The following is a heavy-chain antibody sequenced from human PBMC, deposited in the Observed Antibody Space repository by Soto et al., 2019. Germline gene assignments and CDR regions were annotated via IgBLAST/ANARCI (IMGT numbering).Heavy chain of an antibody. CDR2: ISYSGTT. D-gene: IGHD3-3*01. CDR3: ARGTIFGVVIDY. CDR1: GGSFSGYY. Sequence: PSETLSLTCAVYGGSFSGYYWSWIRQPPGKGLEWIGYISYSGTTNYNPSLKSRVTISEDTSKNQFSLKPTSVTAADTAVYYCARGTIFGVVIDYWGQGTLVTVSS. V-gene: IGHV4-59*08. J-gene: IGHJ4*02.